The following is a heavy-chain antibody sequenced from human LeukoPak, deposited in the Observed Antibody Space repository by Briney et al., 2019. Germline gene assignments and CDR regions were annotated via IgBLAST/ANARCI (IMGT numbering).Heavy chain of an antibody. CDR2: IYYSGST. CDR3: ARGSVAAEFNWFDP. CDR1: GGSISSGGYY. V-gene: IGHV4-31*03. Sequence: SETLSLTCTVSGGSISSGGYYWSWIRQHSGKGLEWIGYIYYSGSTYYNPSLKSRVTISVDTSKNQFSLKLSSVTAADTAVYYCARGSVAAEFNWFDPWGQGTLVTVSS. D-gene: IGHD6-19*01. J-gene: IGHJ5*02.